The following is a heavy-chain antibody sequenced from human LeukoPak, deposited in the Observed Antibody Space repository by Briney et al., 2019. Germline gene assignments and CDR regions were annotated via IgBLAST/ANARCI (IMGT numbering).Heavy chain of an antibody. J-gene: IGHJ4*02. Sequence: SETLSLTCAVYGGSFSGYYWSWIRQPPGKGLEWIGETNHSGSTNYNPSLKSRVTISVDTSKNQFSLKLSSVTAADTAVYYCARRSCLTGVFIVGYFDYWGQGTLVTVSS. CDR1: GGSFSGYY. CDR2: TNHSGST. D-gene: IGHD7-27*01. CDR3: ARRSCLTGVFIVGYFDY. V-gene: IGHV4-34*01.